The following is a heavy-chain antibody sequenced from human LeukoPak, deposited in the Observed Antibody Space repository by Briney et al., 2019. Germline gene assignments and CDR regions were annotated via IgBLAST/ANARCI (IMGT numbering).Heavy chain of an antibody. CDR2: MTTSGSS. D-gene: IGHD1-26*01. CDR1: GGFISGYY. V-gene: IGHV4-4*07. Sequence: MSSETLSLTCTVSGGFISGYYWSWIRQPAGKGLEWIGRMTTSGSSHYNPSLRSRITLSVDTSANQFSLKLSSVTAADTAVYYCARDESITWDPPFDYWGQGTLVTVSS. CDR3: ARDESITWDPPFDY. J-gene: IGHJ4*02.